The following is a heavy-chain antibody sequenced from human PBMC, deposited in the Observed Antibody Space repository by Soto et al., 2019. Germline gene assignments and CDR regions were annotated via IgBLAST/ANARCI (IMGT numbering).Heavy chain of an antibody. V-gene: IGHV3-49*04. D-gene: IGHD6-13*01. Sequence: GGSLRLSCTASGFTFGDYAMSWVRQAPGKGLEWVGFIRSKAYGGTTEYAASVKGRFTISGDDSKSIAYLQMNSLKTEDTAVYYCTRIYSSSCPFDYWGQGTLVTVSS. CDR2: IRSKAYGGTT. CDR1: GFTFGDYA. CDR3: TRIYSSSCPFDY. J-gene: IGHJ4*02.